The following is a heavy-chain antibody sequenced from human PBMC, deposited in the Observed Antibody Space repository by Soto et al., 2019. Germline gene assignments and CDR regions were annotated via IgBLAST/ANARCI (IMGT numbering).Heavy chain of an antibody. V-gene: IGHV3-30-3*01. CDR1: GFTFSPYT. D-gene: IGHD2-21*02. Sequence: GGSLRLSCAASGFTFSPYTMHWVRQTPGKGLEWVAVISYDESDKNYADSVRGRFTISRDNSKNTLFLQMNSLRAEDTALYYCARGGGFCGADCYKGGIDYWGQGALVTVSS. CDR2: ISYDESDK. CDR3: ARGGGFCGADCYKGGIDY. J-gene: IGHJ4*02.